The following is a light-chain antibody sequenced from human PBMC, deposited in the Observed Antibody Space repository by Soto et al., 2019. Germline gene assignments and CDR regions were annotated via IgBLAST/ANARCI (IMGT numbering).Light chain of an antibody. CDR1: NIRSKS. Sequence: SYELTQPPSVSVAPGETASVTCGGNNIRSKSVHWYQQKPGQAPVLVIYYDRERPSGIPERFSGSNSGNTATLTISRVEAGDEADYFCQVWDTSTDHVVFGVGTKRTVL. CDR3: QVWDTSTDHVV. J-gene: IGLJ3*02. CDR2: YDR. V-gene: IGLV3-21*04.